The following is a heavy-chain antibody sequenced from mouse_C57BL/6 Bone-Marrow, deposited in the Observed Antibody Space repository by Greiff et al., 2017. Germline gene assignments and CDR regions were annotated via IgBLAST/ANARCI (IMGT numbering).Heavy chain of an antibody. CDR1: GFPITSGYY. V-gene: IGHV12-3*01. CDR2: ITHSGET. Sequence: LQESGPGLVKPSQSLFLTCSITGFPITSGYYWIWIRQSPGKPLEWMGYITHSGETFYNPSLQSPISITRETSKNQFFLQLNSVTTEDTAMYYCAGGYYYYAMDYWGQGTSVTVSS. CDR3: AGGYYYYAMDY. J-gene: IGHJ4*01.